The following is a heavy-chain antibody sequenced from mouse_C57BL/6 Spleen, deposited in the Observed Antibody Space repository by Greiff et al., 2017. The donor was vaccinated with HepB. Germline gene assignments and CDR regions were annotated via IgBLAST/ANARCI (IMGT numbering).Heavy chain of an antibody. CDR1: GYTFTSYW. CDR3: ARGNYYGSSEYIDY. D-gene: IGHD1-1*01. Sequence: QVQLKQPGAELVKPGASVKLSCKASGYTFTSYWMHWVKQRPGQGLEWIGMIHPNSGSTNYNEKFKSKATLTVDKSSSTAYMQLSSLTSEDSAVYDCARGNYYGSSEYIDYWGQGTTLTVSS. CDR2: IHPNSGST. J-gene: IGHJ2*01. V-gene: IGHV1-64*01.